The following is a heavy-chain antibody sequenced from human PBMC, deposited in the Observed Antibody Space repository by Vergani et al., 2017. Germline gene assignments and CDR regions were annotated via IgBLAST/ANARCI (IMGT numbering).Heavy chain of an antibody. J-gene: IGHJ4*02. D-gene: IGHD3-10*01. Sequence: QVQLVQSGSELKKPGASVKVSCKASGYTFTNYAMNWVRQAPGQGLEWMGGIIPIFGTANYAQKFQGRVTITADESTSTAYMELSSLRSEDTAVYYCASPQVRGSGSYYAPFDYWGQGTLVTVSS. CDR2: IIPIFGTA. V-gene: IGHV1-69*01. CDR3: ASPQVRGSGSYYAPFDY. CDR1: GYTFTNYA.